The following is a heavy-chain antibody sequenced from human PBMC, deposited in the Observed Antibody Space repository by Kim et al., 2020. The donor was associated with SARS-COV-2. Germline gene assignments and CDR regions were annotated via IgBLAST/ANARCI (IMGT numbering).Heavy chain of an antibody. CDR1: GFTFSSYA. Sequence: GGSLRLSCAASGFTFSSYAMSWVRQAPGKGLEWVSAISGSGGSTYYADSVKGRFTISRDNSKNTLYLQMNSLRAEDTAVYYCAKDHDYYGSGSYFSFAFDIWGQGTMVTVSS. V-gene: IGHV3-23*01. CDR3: AKDHDYYGSGSYFSFAFDI. J-gene: IGHJ3*02. CDR2: ISGSGGST. D-gene: IGHD3-10*01.